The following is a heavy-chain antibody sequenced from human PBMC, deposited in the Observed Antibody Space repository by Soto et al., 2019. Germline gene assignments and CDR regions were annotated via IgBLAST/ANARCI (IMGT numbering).Heavy chain of an antibody. CDR2: IYYSGST. V-gene: IGHV4-59*01. Sequence: PSETLSLTCTVSGGSISSYYWSWIRQPPGKGLEWIGYIYYSGSTNYNPSLKSRVTISVDTSKNQFSLKLSSVTAADTAVYYCARDRGYYDSSGFLYYYYGMDVWGQGTTVTVSS. CDR3: ARDRGYYDSSGFLYYYYGMDV. CDR1: GGSISSYY. D-gene: IGHD3-22*01. J-gene: IGHJ6*02.